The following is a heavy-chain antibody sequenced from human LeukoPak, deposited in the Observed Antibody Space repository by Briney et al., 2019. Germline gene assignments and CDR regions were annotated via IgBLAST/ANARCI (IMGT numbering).Heavy chain of an antibody. CDR1: GWTFSRSA. Sequence: PGETLRLSCAASGWTFSRSAMTWIRQRPGTGLEFVAAIIYSGGATYYAYSVKAGSTISRDNTKNTLYLQMNSLRAEDTALYYCAKDGLYYDGSEQVYYFESWGQGPRVSVSS. D-gene: IGHD3-22*01. CDR3: AKDGLYYDGSEQVYYFES. J-gene: IGHJ4*02. V-gene: IGHV3-23*01. CDR2: IIYSGGAT.